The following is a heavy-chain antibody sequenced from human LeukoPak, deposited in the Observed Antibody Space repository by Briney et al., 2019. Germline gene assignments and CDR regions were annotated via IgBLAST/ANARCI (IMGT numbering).Heavy chain of an antibody. J-gene: IGHJ4*02. CDR3: AKVKGGSGPFDD. CDR2: ISSGSTTI. Sequence: GGSLRLSCAASGFIFSSYSMNWVRQAPGKGLEWVSYISSGSTTIYYADSVKGRFTISRDNAKNSLYLQMNTLRAEDTAVYYCAKVKGGSGPFDDWGQGTLVTVSS. CDR1: GFIFSSYS. D-gene: IGHD6-19*01. V-gene: IGHV3-48*01.